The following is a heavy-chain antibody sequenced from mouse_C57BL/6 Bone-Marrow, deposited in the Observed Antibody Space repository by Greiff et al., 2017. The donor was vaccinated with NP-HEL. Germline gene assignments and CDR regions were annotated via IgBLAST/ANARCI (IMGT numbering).Heavy chain of an antibody. CDR2: IYPGNSDT. V-gene: IGHV1-5*01. D-gene: IGHD4-1*01. CDR3: TELGRFAY. J-gene: IGHJ3*01. CDR1: GYTFTSYW. Sequence: VQLQQSGTVLARPGASVKMSCKTSGYTFTSYWMHWVKQRPGQGLEWIGAIYPGNSDTSYNQKFKGKAKLTAVTSASTAYMELSSLTNEDSAVYYCTELGRFAYWGQGTLGTVSA.